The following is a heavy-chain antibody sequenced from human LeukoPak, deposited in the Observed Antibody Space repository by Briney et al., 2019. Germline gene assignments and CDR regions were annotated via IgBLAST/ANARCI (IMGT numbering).Heavy chain of an antibody. D-gene: IGHD1-26*01. J-gene: IGHJ4*02. CDR2: IRSKAYGCTT. Sequence: PGGSLRLSCTASGFTFGDYAMSWFRQAPGKGLEWVGFIRSKAYGCTTEYAASVKGRFTISRDDSKTIAYMQMTSMKTEDTAVYYCTRGSIIGGSYRPFDYWGQGTLVTVSS. CDR1: GFTFGDYA. CDR3: TRGSIIGGSYRPFDY. V-gene: IGHV3-49*03.